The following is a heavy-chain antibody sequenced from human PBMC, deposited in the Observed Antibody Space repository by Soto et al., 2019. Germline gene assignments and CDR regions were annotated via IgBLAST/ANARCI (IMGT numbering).Heavy chain of an antibody. J-gene: IGHJ4*02. CDR3: ARGGGYHDY. V-gene: IGHV4-59*01. CDR2: INYSGST. Sequence: KPSETLSLTCTVSGGSISSYYWNWIRQPPGKGLEWIGYINYSGSTNYSPSLKSRVTISVDTSKNQFSLKLTSVTAADTAVYYCARGGGYHDYWGQGTMVTVSS. CDR1: GGSISSYY. D-gene: IGHD1-26*01.